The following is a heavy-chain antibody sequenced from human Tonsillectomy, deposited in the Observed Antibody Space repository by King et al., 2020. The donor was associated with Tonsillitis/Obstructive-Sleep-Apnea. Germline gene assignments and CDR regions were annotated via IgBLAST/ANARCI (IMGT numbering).Heavy chain of an antibody. CDR1: GDSISSSLYY. V-gene: IGHV4-39*01. CDR2: IYYSGTT. Sequence: QVQLQESGPGLVKPSETLSLTCTVSGDSISSSLYYWGWIRQSPGKGLERIATIYYSGTTYYNPSLKSRVTISVATSKNQFSLNLWSVTAADSAVYYCVRHSRDSSWGDYFYYIDVWGRGTMVTVSS. J-gene: IGHJ6*03. CDR3: VRHSRDSSWGDYFYYIDV. D-gene: IGHD6-6*01.